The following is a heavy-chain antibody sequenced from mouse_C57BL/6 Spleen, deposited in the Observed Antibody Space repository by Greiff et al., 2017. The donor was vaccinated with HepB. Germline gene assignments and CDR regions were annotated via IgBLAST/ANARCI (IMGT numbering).Heavy chain of an antibody. V-gene: IGHV1-39*01. J-gene: IGHJ4*01. CDR3: ATNWAYYAMDY. D-gene: IGHD4-1*02. CDR2: INPNYGTT. CDR1: GYSFTDYN. Sequence: EVKLVESGPELVKPGASVKISCKASGYSFTDYNMNWVKQSNGKSLEWIGVINPNYGTTSYNQKFKGKATLTVDQSSSTAYMQLNSLTSEDSAVYYCATNWAYYAMDYWGQVTSVTVSS.